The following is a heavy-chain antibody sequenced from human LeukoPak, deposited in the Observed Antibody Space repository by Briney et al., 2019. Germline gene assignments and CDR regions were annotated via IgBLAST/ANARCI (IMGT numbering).Heavy chain of an antibody. Sequence: PGGSLRLSCAASGFTFSSYWMHWVRQAPGKGLVWVSRINSDGSSTSYADSVNGRFTISRDNAKNTLYLQMNSLRAEDTAVYYCARGERYDILTGYYIWGQGTLVTVSS. CDR3: ARGERYDILTGYYI. CDR1: GFTFSSYW. D-gene: IGHD3-9*01. V-gene: IGHV3-74*01. J-gene: IGHJ4*02. CDR2: INSDGSST.